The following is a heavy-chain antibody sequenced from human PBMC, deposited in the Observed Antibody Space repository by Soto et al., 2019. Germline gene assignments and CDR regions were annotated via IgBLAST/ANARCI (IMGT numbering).Heavy chain of an antibody. V-gene: IGHV1-18*01. D-gene: IGHD3-10*01. CDR3: AREKGSGCYYWGTQGNWFDP. J-gene: IGHJ5*02. CDR2: ISTYNDNT. CDR1: GYTFTSNR. Sequence: QVQLVQSGAEVKKPGASVKVSCKASGYTFTSNRISWVRQAPGQGLEWMGWISTYNDNTKYAQKLQGRVIMTTDKPXSTPYMELRSLRSDDTAVYYCAREKGSGCYYWGTQGNWFDPWGQGTLVIVSS.